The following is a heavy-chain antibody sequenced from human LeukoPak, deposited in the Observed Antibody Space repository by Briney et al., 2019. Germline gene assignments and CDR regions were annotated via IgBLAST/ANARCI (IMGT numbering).Heavy chain of an antibody. D-gene: IGHD4-17*01. CDR2: ITTHNGNT. CDR1: GYRFTTYG. Sequence: ASVKVSCKASGYRFTTYGISWVRQAPGQGLEWMGWITTHNGNTNYAQKFQGRVTMTTDTSTSTVYMELRSLKSDDTAVYYCASLIGVIATVTSHGMDVWGQGTTVTVSS. CDR3: ASLIGVIATVTSHGMDV. V-gene: IGHV1-18*01. J-gene: IGHJ6*02.